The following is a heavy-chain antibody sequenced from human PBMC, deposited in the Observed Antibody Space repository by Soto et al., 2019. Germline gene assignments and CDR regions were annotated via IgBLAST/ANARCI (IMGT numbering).Heavy chain of an antibody. J-gene: IGHJ4*02. CDR1: GFTLGSWC. CDR3: ATEGAKTTWNFDY. V-gene: IGHV3-23*01. CDR2: VSPHGANT. Sequence: GWHRLSSGASGFTLGSWCMNWVLQAPGKGLEWVAGVSPHGANTSYADSVRGRFIISRDDSRNTVSLDMNSLRGDDSAVYYCATEGAKTTWNFDYWGQGTVVYVSS. D-gene: IGHD1-1*01.